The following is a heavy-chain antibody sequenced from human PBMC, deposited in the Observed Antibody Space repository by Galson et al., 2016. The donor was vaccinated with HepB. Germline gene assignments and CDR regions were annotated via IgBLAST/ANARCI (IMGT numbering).Heavy chain of an antibody. J-gene: IGHJ4*02. Sequence: ETLSLTCSVSGASNIVNKYFWGWIRQPPGKGLEWIGSMFSTGSSYFNLSLKSRVSMSIDTSTNRLSLKLRSVTAADTAFYYCARPISGTSLSDFDYWGQGILVTVSS. D-gene: IGHD1-20*01. CDR1: GASNIVNKYF. CDR3: ARPISGTSLSDFDY. V-gene: IGHV4-39*02. CDR2: MFSTGSS.